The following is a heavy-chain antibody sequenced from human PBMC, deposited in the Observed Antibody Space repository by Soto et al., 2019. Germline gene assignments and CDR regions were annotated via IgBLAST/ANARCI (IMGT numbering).Heavy chain of an antibody. D-gene: IGHD3-3*02. V-gene: IGHV3-23*01. CDR3: AKDRSIFGASDYYYMDV. Sequence: PGGSLRLSCAASGFTFSSYAMSWVRQAPGKGLEWVSAISGSGGSTYYADSVKGRFTISRDNSKNTLYLQMISLRAEDTAVYYCAKDRSIFGASDYYYMDVWGKGTTVTVS. CDR1: GFTFSSYA. J-gene: IGHJ6*03. CDR2: ISGSGGST.